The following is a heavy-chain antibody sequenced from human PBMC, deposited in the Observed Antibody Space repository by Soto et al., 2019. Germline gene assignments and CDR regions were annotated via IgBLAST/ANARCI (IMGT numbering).Heavy chain of an antibody. V-gene: IGHV1-2*02. Sequence: ASFKVPFDASEYTFTEYYMHWVRQAPGQGLDWMGGINPNSVGTNFAQKFQCRVTMTRDTSIITADMELNRLISDDTAVYYCATGAARRGDYWGQGPLVT. CDR1: EYTFTEYY. D-gene: IGHD6-6*01. CDR2: INPNSVGT. CDR3: ATGAARRGDY. J-gene: IGHJ4*02.